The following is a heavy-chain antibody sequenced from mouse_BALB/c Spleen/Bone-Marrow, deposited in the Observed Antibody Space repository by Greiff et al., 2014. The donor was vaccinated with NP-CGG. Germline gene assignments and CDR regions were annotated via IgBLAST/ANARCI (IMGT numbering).Heavy chain of an antibody. D-gene: IGHD2-4*01. CDR2: ISGGGSYT. V-gene: IGHV5-9-2*01. CDR1: GFSFNSYG. J-gene: IGHJ3*01. Sequence: HLVESGGGLVKSGGSLKLSCAASGFSFNSYGMSWVRQTPEKRLEWVATISGGGSYTFYPDSVKGRFTISRDNAKNNLYLQLSSLRSEDTALYYCARHAYYDQTEVSFVYWGQGTLVTVSA. CDR3: ARHAYYDQTEVSFVY.